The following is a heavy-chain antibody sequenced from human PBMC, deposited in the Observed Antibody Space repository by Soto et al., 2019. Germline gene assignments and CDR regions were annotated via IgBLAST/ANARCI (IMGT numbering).Heavy chain of an antibody. J-gene: IGHJ4*02. Sequence: GGSLRLSCAASGFTVSSNYMTWVRQAPGKGLEYVSAISSNGGSTYYANSVKGRFTISRDTSKNTLYLQMGSLRAEDMAVYYCARGFGWLDYWGQGT. CDR3: ARGFGWLDY. CDR1: GFTVSSNY. V-gene: IGHV3-64*01. CDR2: ISSNGGST. D-gene: IGHD6-19*01.